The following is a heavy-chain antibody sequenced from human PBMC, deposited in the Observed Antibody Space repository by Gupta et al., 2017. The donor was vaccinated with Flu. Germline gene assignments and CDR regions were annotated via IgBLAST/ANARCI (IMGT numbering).Heavy chain of an antibody. J-gene: IGHJ6*03. Sequence: QLQLQESGPRLVKPSGTLSVSCSVPGSSLQQGPWSSWFRHPPGTGPAWVGEIDHSGSTYYNTSHKSRVSISLDESKNEFSLKLTSVTAADTAVYYCARGAYVGVQKPGRTRPRYYMDVWGKGTTVTVSS. V-gene: IGHV4-4*02. CDR2: IDHSGST. CDR3: ARGAYVGVQKPGRTRPRYYMDV. D-gene: IGHD3-3*01. CDR1: GSSLQQGPW.